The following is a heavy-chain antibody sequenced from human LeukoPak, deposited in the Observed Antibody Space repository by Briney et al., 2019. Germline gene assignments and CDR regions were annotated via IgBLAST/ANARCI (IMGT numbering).Heavy chain of an antibody. J-gene: IGHJ4*02. D-gene: IGHD3-22*01. CDR2: IWYDGSNK. CDR3: ARDASGCYDY. Sequence: GRSLRLSCAASGLTFSSYGMHWVRQAPGKGLEWVAVIWYDGSNKYYADSVKGRFTISRDNSKNTLYLQMNSLRAEDTAVYYCARDASGCYDYWGQGTLVTVSS. V-gene: IGHV3-33*01. CDR1: GLTFSSYG.